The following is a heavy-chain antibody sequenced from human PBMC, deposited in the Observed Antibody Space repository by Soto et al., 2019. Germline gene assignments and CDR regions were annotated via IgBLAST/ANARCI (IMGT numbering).Heavy chain of an antibody. J-gene: IGHJ4*02. CDR2: ISGSGGST. CDR1: GFTFSSYT. CDR3: ASPTSPIQLWFFDY. Sequence: GGSLRLSCAASGFTFSSYTMSWVRQAPGKGLEWVSAISGSGGSTYYADSVKGRFTISRDNSKNTLYLQMNSLRAEDTAVYYCASPTSPIQLWFFDYWGQGTLVTVSS. D-gene: IGHD5-18*01. V-gene: IGHV3-23*01.